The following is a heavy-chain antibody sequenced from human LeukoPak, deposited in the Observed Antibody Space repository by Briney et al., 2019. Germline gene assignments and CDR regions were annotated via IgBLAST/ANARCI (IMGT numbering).Heavy chain of an antibody. CDR1: GGSFSGYY. D-gene: IGHD6-6*01. V-gene: IGHV4-34*01. CDR3: ARGYSSSYYYYGMDV. J-gene: IGHJ6*02. Sequence: SETLSLTCAVYGGSFSGYYWSWIRQPPAKGLEWIGEINHSGSTNYNPSLKSRVTISVDTSKNQFSLKLSSVTAADTAVYYCARGYSSSYYYYGMDVWGQGTTVTVSS. CDR2: INHSGST.